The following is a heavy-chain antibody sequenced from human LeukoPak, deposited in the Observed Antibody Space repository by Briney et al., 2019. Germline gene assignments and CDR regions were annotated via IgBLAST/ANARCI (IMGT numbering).Heavy chain of an antibody. CDR1: GGSISSSSYY. CDR2: IYYSGST. CDR3: ARAPVLLWFGELLGWFDP. J-gene: IGHJ5*02. V-gene: IGHV4-39*01. Sequence: SETLSLTCTVSGGSISSSSYYWGWIRQPPGTGLEWIGSIYYSGSTYYNPSLKSRVTISVDTSKNQFSLKLSSVTAADTAVYYCARAPVLLWFGELLGWFDPWGQGTLVTVSS. D-gene: IGHD3-10*01.